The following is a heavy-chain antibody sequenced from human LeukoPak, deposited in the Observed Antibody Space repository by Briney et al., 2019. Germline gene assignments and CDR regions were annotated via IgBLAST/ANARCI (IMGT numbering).Heavy chain of an antibody. CDR1: GFTFSSYG. CDR2: TSYDGSNK. D-gene: IGHD1-26*01. V-gene: IGHV3-30*03. CDR3: ARERSGSSQVDY. J-gene: IGHJ4*02. Sequence: GGSLRLSCAASGFTFSSYGMHWVRQAPGKVLEWVAVTSYDGSNKYYADSVKGRFTISRDNAKNSLYLQMNSLRAEDTALYYCARERSGSSQVDYWGQGTLVTVSS.